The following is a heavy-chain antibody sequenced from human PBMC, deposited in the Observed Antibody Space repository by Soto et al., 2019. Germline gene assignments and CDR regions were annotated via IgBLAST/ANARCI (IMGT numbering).Heavy chain of an antibody. J-gene: IGHJ4*02. CDR3: ARAGSVYGIAAAMPTAARDPLDY. V-gene: IGHV3-7*01. D-gene: IGHD6-13*01. CDR1: GFTFSSYW. Sequence: GGSLRLSCAASGFTFSSYWMSWVRQAPGKGLEWVANIKQDGSEKYYVDSVKGRFTISRDNAKNSLYLQMNSLRAEDTAVYYCARAGSVYGIAAAMPTAARDPLDYWGQGTLVTVSS. CDR2: IKQDGSEK.